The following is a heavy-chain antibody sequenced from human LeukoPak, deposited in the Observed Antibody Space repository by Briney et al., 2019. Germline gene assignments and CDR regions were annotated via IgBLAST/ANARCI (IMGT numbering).Heavy chain of an antibody. CDR1: GFTISSNY. D-gene: IGHD3-22*01. CDR2: IKQDGSEK. Sequence: PGGSLRLSCAASGFTISSNYMSWVRQAPGKGLEWVANIKQDGSEKYYVDSVKGRFTISRDNAKNSLYLQINSLRAEDTAIYYCARRGYYDSSGYDYWGQGTLVTVSS. V-gene: IGHV3-7*01. CDR3: ARRGYYDSSGYDY. J-gene: IGHJ4*02.